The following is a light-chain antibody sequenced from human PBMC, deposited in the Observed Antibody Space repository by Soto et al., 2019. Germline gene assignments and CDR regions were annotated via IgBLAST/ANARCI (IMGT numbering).Light chain of an antibody. CDR1: QIVNSGY. V-gene: IGKV3-20*01. J-gene: IGKJ1*01. CDR3: QQYAISPVT. Sequence: DMVLTQAPVTLCLSPGERATLCCMASQIVNSGYLAWYQQRPGQAPRLLIYGTSRRATGTSERFSGSGSGTDLTLTISSLEPEDFAVYYCQQYAISPVTFGQGNKV. CDR2: GTS.